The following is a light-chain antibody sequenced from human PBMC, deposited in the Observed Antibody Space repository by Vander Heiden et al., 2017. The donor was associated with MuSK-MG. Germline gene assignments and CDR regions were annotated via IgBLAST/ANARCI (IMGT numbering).Light chain of an antibody. Sequence: AMMQSPATLSVSPGERATLSCRASQSVSSNLAWYQQKPCQAPRLLIYGASTRATGIPARFSGSGSGTEFTLTISSLHSEDFAVYYCQQYNYWPAPTFAGGTKVGIK. V-gene: IGKV3-15*01. CDR1: QSVSSN. CDR2: GAS. CDR3: QQYNYWPAPT. J-gene: IGKJ4*01.